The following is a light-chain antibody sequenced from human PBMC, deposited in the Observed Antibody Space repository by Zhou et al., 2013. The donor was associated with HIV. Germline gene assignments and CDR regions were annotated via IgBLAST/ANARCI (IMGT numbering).Light chain of an antibody. CDR1: QGLSGW. V-gene: IGKV1-33*01. J-gene: IGKJ4*01. Sequence: DIQMTQSPSSVAVSVGDRVTITCRASQGLSGWLAWYQQKPGKAPKFLIYDASNLETGVPSRFSGSGFGTHFTFTINSLQPEDVATYYCQQYDSFPLTFGGGTKVEIK. CDR2: DAS. CDR3: QQYDSFPLT.